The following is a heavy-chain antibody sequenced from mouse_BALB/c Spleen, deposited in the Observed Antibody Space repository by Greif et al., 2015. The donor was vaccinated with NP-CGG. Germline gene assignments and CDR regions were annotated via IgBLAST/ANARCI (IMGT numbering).Heavy chain of an antibody. V-gene: IGHV2-9*02. J-gene: IGHJ4*01. D-gene: IGHD3-1*01. Sequence: VKVVESGPGLVAPSQSLSITCTVSGFSLTSYGVHWVRQPPGKGLEWLGVIWAGGSTNYNSALMSRLSISKDNSKSQVFLKMNSLQTDDTAMYYCARDRAFCAMDYWGQGTSVTVSS. CDR2: IWAGGST. CDR3: ARDRAFCAMDY. CDR1: GFSLTSYG.